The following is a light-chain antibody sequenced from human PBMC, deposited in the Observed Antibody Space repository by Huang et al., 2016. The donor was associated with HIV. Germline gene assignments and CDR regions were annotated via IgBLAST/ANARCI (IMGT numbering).Light chain of an antibody. V-gene: IGKV3-15*01. J-gene: IGKJ4*01. CDR1: QSIGSD. CDR2: GAS. CDR3: QQYNYWSPLT. Sequence: EIVLTQSPGTLSVTPGERVTLSCRTSQSIGSDLAWYQHQPGQPPRLLIYGASTRATGIPATFSGSGSGSEFTLTISSLQSEDFALYYCQQYNYWSPLTFGGGTKVEIK.